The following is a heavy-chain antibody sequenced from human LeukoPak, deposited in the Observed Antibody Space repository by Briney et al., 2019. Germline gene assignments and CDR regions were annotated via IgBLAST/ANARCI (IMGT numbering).Heavy chain of an antibody. CDR2: TNHSGST. CDR1: GGSFSGYY. CDR3: ARKDRVLLWFGESRGYFDY. V-gene: IGHV4-34*01. D-gene: IGHD3-10*01. J-gene: IGHJ4*02. Sequence: SETLSLTCAVYGGSFSGYYWSWIRQPPGKGLEWIGETNHSGSTNYNPSLKSRVTISVDTSKNQFSLKLSSVTAADTAVYYCARKDRVLLWFGESRGYFDYWGQGTLVTVSS.